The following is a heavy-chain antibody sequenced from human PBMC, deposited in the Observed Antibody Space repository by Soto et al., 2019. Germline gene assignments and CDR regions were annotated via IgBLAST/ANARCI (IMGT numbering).Heavy chain of an antibody. Sequence: EVQLLESGGGLVQPGGSLRLSCAASGFTFSSYAMNWVRQSPGKGLEWVSTITITGDSTYYANSVKGRFTISRDSSKNTLYLQMNSLRAEDTAIYYCVKGGSGSYPGDFGYWGQVTLVTVSS. D-gene: IGHD1-26*01. CDR3: VKGGSGSYPGDFGY. CDR1: GFTFSSYA. CDR2: ITITGDST. V-gene: IGHV3-23*01. J-gene: IGHJ4*02.